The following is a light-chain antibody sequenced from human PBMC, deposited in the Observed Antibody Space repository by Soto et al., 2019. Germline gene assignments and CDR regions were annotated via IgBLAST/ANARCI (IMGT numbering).Light chain of an antibody. CDR1: SSDVESYNL. V-gene: IGLV2-23*01. CDR3: CSYVGNSLV. Sequence: QSVLTQPASVAGSPGQSITISCTGTSSDVESYNLVSRYQQHPGKVPKIMIYEGSERPSGVSNRFSGSKSGNTASLTISGLQAEDEADYYCCSYVGNSLVFGGGTKVTVL. CDR2: EGS. J-gene: IGLJ2*01.